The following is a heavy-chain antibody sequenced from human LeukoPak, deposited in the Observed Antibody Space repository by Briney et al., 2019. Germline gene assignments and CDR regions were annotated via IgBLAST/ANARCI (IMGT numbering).Heavy chain of an antibody. D-gene: IGHD6-13*01. J-gene: IGHJ4*02. V-gene: IGHV4-61*01. Sequence: PSETLSLTCTVSGGSIGSSSYYWSWIRQPPGKGLEWIGYIYYSGSTNYNPSLKSRVTISVDTSKNQFSLKLSSVTAADTAVYYCARGSSSWRGLFDYWGQGTLVTVSS. CDR3: ARGSSSWRGLFDY. CDR1: GGSIGSSSYY. CDR2: IYYSGST.